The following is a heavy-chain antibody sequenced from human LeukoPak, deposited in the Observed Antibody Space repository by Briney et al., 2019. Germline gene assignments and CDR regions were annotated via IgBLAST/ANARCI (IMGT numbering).Heavy chain of an antibody. D-gene: IGHD2-8*02. CDR3: AGHHPRNTVDF. V-gene: IGHV4-59*08. J-gene: IGHJ4*02. CDR2: ITDIGSI. CDR1: GGSISSYY. Sequence: TSETLSLTCTVSGGSISSYYWSWIRQPPGKGLEWIAYITDIGSINYNPSLKSRVTISLDTSKNQFSLKLSSVTAADTAVYYCAGHHPRNTVDFWGQGTLVTVSS.